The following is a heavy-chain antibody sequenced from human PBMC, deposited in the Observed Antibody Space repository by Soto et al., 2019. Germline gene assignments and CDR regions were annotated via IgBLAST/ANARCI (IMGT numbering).Heavy chain of an antibody. D-gene: IGHD1-1*01. CDR2: IIPIFGTA. J-gene: IGHJ4*02. CDR3: ARVGTAGRGY. Sequence: PVKVYCKASGDTFSSYAISWVRQAPGQGLEWMGGIIPIFGTANYAQKFQGRVTITADESTSTAYMELSSLRSEDTAVYYCARVGTAGRGYWGQGTLVTVSS. V-gene: IGHV1-69*13. CDR1: GDTFSSYA.